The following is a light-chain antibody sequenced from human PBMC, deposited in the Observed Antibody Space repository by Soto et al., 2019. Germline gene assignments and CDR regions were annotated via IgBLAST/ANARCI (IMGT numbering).Light chain of an antibody. J-gene: IGKJ1*01. Sequence: EIGLTQSPGTLSLSPGERATLSCRASQSVSSDYLAWYQQRPGQAPRLLIYGASTRATGIPARFSGSGSGTEFTLTISSLQSEDFAVYYCQQYNNWPWTFGQGTKVDIK. CDR3: QQYNNWPWT. CDR2: GAS. V-gene: IGKV3-15*01. CDR1: QSVSSD.